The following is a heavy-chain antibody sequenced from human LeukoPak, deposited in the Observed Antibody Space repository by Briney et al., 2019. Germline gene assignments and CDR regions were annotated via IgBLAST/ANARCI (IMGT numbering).Heavy chain of an antibody. D-gene: IGHD3-3*01. J-gene: IGHJ5*02. CDR2: IIPIFGTA. V-gene: IGHV1-69*05. Sequence: SVKVSCKASGGTFSSYAISWVRQAPGQGLEWMGGIIPIFGTANYAQKFQGRVTITTDESTSTAYMELSSLRSEDTAVYYCARGSVLRFLRGWFDPWGQGTLVTVSS. CDR1: GGTFSSYA. CDR3: ARGSVLRFLRGWFDP.